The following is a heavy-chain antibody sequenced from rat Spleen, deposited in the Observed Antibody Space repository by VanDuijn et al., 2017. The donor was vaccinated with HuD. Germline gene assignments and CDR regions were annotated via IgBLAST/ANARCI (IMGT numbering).Heavy chain of an antibody. CDR3: TRVDYPGIAHFFDY. J-gene: IGHJ2*01. D-gene: IGHD1-4*01. CDR2: ITHNGGSL. Sequence: EVQLVESGGDLVQPGRSLKLSCAASGFTFSDYAMAWVRQAPKKGLEWVALITHNGGSLYYGDSVKGRFTISRDNSKNTLFLQMDSLRSEDTATYYSTRVDYPGIAHFFDYWGQGVMVTVSS. CDR1: GFTFSDYA. V-gene: IGHV5-17*01.